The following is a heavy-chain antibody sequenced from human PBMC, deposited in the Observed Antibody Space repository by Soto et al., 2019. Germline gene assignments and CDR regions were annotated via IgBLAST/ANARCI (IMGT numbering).Heavy chain of an antibody. CDR3: ARRGVANSRDAFDI. J-gene: IGHJ3*02. Sequence: QVQLVQSGAEVKKPGTSVKVSCEVSGGTFSNYAITWVRQAPGQGLEWLGGAIPVYGSTNYAQKFQGRVTITAGGSATTTFMELSSLRSDDTAVYYCARRGVANSRDAFDIWGQGTLVTVS. D-gene: IGHD1-26*01. V-gene: IGHV1-69*01. CDR2: AIPVYGST. CDR1: GGTFSNYA.